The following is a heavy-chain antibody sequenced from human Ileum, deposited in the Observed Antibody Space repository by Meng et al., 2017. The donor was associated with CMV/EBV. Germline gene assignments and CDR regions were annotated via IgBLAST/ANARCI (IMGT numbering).Heavy chain of an antibody. J-gene: IGHJ4*02. D-gene: IGHD3-3*01. Sequence: GGSLRLSCEASGFTFSNYWMTWVRQAPGKGLEWLDNIKGDGNQKYYVDSVKGRFTISRDNAKNSVYLQMNSLRAEDTAVYYCASQAWSGYSDYWGQGTLVTVSS. CDR1: GFTFSNYW. V-gene: IGHV3-7*01. CDR3: ASQAWSGYSDY. CDR2: IKGDGNQK.